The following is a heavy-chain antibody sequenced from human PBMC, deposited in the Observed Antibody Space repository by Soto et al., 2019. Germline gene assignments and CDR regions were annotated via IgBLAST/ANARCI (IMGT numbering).Heavy chain of an antibody. CDR1: GDSVSTNSAA. D-gene: IGHD3-10*01. CDR2: TYYRSKGYN. Sequence: SQTLSLTCAVSGDSVSTNSAAWNWIRQSPSRGLEWLGRTYYRSKGYNDYAVSVKSRININADTSKNQISLQLNSVTPEATAVYYCARAGPDYYYYGLDVWSQGTTVTVSS. CDR3: ARAGPDYYYYGLDV. V-gene: IGHV6-1*01. J-gene: IGHJ6*02.